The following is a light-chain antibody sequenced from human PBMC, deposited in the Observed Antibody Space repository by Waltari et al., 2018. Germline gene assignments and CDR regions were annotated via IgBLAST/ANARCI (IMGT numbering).Light chain of an antibody. CDR1: QTITNNY. CDR2: SAS. J-gene: IGKJ1*01. Sequence: EIVMTQSPGTLSLSPGEGATLSCRASQTITNNYLAWYQQKPGQAPRRLIYSASSRATGIPDRFSGSGSGTDFTLTISRLEPEDFAVYYCQQYLISPRTFGQGTKVEIK. V-gene: IGKV3-20*01. CDR3: QQYLISPRT.